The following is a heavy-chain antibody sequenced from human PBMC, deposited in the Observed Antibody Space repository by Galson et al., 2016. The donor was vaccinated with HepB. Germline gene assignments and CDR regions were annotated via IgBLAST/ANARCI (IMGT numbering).Heavy chain of an antibody. Sequence: SLRLSCAASKFTFSTCAMGWVRQAPGKGLEWVSSISGSGDKTFHAESVKGRFTISRDNSRDTLFLQMNSLTVDDTAVYYCAKDAKRMTSGNGGTYDSWGQGTLVTVSS. V-gene: IGHV3-23*01. CDR1: KFTFSTCA. D-gene: IGHD4-23*01. J-gene: IGHJ4*02. CDR3: AKDAKRMTSGNGGTYDS. CDR2: ISGSGDKT.